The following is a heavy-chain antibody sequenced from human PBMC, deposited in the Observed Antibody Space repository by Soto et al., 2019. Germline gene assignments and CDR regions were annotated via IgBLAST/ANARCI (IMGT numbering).Heavy chain of an antibody. CDR1: GFTFSNYA. Sequence: GGSLRLSCAASGFTFSNYAMSWVRQAPGKGLEWVSVISGSGGSTDYADSVKGRFTISRDNSKNTLYLQMNSLRAEDTAVYYCAKDTGYSTSSSGAFDIWGQGTMVTVSS. CDR3: AKDTGYSTSSSGAFDI. CDR2: ISGSGGST. J-gene: IGHJ3*02. D-gene: IGHD6-6*01. V-gene: IGHV3-23*01.